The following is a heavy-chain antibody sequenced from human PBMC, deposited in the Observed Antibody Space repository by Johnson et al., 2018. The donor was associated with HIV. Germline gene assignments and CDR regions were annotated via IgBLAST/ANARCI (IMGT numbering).Heavy chain of an antibody. CDR2: ISCGGRT. V-gene: IGHV3-NL1*01. D-gene: IGHD3-10*01. CDR3: VRGSITRIRGVIGCDI. CDR1: GFTFSSYA. J-gene: IGHJ3*02. Sequence: QVLLVESGGGVVQPGRSLRLSCAASGFTFSSYAMHWVRQAPGKGLEWVSSISCGGRTYYADTVKGRVSISRDTSKNTLDLQMNSLRADDTAVYYCVRGSITRIRGVIGCDIWGQGTMVTVSS.